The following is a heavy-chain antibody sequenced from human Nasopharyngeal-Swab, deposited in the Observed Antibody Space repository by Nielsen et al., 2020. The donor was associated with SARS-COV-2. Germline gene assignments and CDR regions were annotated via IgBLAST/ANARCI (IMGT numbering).Heavy chain of an antibody. CDR3: TTDFYFDY. V-gene: IGHV3-73*01. CDR1: GLIFSASA. CDR2: IGDKDHNYAT. Sequence: GESLTISCVASGLIFSASAMHTVRQDSGKGLEWVGRIGDKDHNYATTYGASVKGRFTISRDDLKNTVFLHMDSLRTEDTALYYCTTDFYFDYWGQGTLVTVSS. J-gene: IGHJ4*02.